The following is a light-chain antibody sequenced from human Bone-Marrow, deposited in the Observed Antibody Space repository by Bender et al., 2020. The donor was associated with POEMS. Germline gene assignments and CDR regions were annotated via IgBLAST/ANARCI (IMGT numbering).Light chain of an antibody. CDR1: GLGAKY. Sequence: SSDLTQPPSVSVSPGQTARISCSGDGLGAKYASWYQQKPGQSPVLVIYQDDMRPSGIPERFSGSNSGNTATLTISGTQAMDEADYYCQAWDSNSAHYVFGTRTKVTVL. CDR3: QAWDSNSAHYV. CDR2: QDD. J-gene: IGLJ1*01. V-gene: IGLV3-1*01.